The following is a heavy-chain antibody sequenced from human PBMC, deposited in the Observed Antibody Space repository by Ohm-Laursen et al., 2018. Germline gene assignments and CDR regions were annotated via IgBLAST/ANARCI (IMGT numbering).Heavy chain of an antibody. J-gene: IGHJ4*02. Sequence: SDTLSLTCTVSGASISSYYWSWIRQPAGKGLEWIGRIYASGTTYYNPSLTSRVTMSLDTSKNQFSLKLSSVTAADTAVYYCARGYYYTPNWGQGTLVTVSS. CDR1: GASISSYY. D-gene: IGHD3-10*01. CDR2: IYASGTT. V-gene: IGHV4-4*07. CDR3: ARGYYYTPN.